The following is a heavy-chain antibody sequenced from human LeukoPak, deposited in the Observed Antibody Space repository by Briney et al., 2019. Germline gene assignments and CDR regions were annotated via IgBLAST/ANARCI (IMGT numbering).Heavy chain of an antibody. CDR1: GFTFSDYY. CDR3: ARYVDTTMLT. V-gene: IGHV3-11*06. J-gene: IGHJ4*02. Sequence: GGSLRLSCAASGFTFSDYYMSWIRQAPGKGLEWVSYISSRSSYTNYAESVKGRFTISRDNAKNSLYLQMNSLRAEDTAVYYCARYVDTTMLTWGQGTLVTVSS. D-gene: IGHD5-18*01. CDR2: ISSRSSYT.